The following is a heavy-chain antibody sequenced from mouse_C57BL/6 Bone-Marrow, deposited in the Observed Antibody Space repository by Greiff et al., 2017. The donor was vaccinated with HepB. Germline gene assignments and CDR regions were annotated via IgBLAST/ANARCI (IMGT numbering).Heavy chain of an antibody. V-gene: IGHV1-82*01. CDR1: GYAFSSSW. CDR2: IYPGDGDT. D-gene: IGHD1-1*01. Sequence: QAQLQQSGPELVKPGASVKISCKASGYAFSSSWMNWVKQRPGKGLEWIGRIYPGDGDTNYNGKFKGKATLTADKSSSTAYMQLSSLTSEDYAVYFCARYTTVDFDYWGQGTTLTVSS. CDR3: ARYTTVDFDY. J-gene: IGHJ2*01.